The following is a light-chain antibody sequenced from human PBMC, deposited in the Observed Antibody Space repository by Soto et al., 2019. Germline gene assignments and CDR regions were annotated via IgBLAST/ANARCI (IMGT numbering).Light chain of an antibody. Sequence: EIVLTQSPGTLSLSPGERATLSCRASHSVSRTYLAWYQQKPGQAPRLLIYGASDRATGTPDRFSGSGSGTDFTLTISRLEPEDSAVYYCQQFDDAVTFGQGTRLDI. CDR1: HSVSRTY. J-gene: IGKJ5*01. V-gene: IGKV3-20*01. CDR3: QQFDDAVT. CDR2: GAS.